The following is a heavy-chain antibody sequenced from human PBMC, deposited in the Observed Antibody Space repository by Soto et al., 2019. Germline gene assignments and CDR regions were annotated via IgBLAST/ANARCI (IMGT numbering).Heavy chain of an antibody. D-gene: IGHD5-18*01. Sequence: ASVKVSCKASGYTFTSYAMHWVRQAPGQRLEWMGWINAGNGNTKYSQKFQGRVTITRDTSASTAYMELSSLRSEDTAVYYCARVDTAMVTASYWGQGTLVNVSS. J-gene: IGHJ4*02. CDR3: ARVDTAMVTASY. CDR2: INAGNGNT. V-gene: IGHV1-3*01. CDR1: GYTFTSYA.